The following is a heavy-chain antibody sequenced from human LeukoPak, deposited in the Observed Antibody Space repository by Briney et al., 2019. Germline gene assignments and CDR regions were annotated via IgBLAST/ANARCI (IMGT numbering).Heavy chain of an antibody. CDR2: IKQDGSER. Sequence: GGSLRLSCAASGFTFSSYAMSWVRQAPGKGLEWLATIKQDGSERKYMDSVKGRFTISRDNAKNSLYLQLNNLSAEDTAVYYCATQSYGLLGYWGQGTLVTVSS. V-gene: IGHV3-7*03. CDR3: ATQSYGLLGY. CDR1: GFTFSSYA. J-gene: IGHJ4*02. D-gene: IGHD3-10*01.